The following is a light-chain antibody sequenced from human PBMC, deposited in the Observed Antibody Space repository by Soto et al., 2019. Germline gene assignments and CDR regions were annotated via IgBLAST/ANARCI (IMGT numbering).Light chain of an antibody. J-gene: IGLJ7*01. V-gene: IGLV1-47*01. CDR3: AAWDDSLSGAL. Sequence: QSVLTQPPSASGTPGQRVTISCSGSSSNIGSNYVYWYRQLPGTAPKLLIYRNNQRPSGVPDRFSGSKSGTSASLAISGLRSEDEADHYCAAWDDSLSGALFGGGTQLTV. CDR2: RNN. CDR1: SSNIGSNY.